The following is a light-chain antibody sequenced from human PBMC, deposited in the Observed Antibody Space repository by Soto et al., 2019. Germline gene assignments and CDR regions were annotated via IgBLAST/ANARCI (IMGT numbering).Light chain of an antibody. CDR1: SGHSSYA. CDR3: QTWGTGTVV. Sequence: QSVLTQSHSASASLGASVKLTCTLSSGHSSYAIAWHQQQPEKGPRYLMKLNRDGSHSKGDGIPDRFSGYSSGAERYLTISSLQSEYEADYYCQTWGTGTVVVGGGTKLTVL. V-gene: IGLV4-69*01. CDR2: LNRDGSH. J-gene: IGLJ2*01.